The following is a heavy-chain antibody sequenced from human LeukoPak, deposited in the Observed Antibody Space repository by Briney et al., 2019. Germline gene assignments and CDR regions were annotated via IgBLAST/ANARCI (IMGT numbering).Heavy chain of an antibody. J-gene: IGHJ4*02. CDR2: IYYSGST. CDR1: GGSISSYY. D-gene: IGHD3-10*01. CDR3: ARDSPITGDYFDY. Sequence: SETLSLTCTVSGGSISSYYWSWIRQPPGKGLEWIGYIYYSGSTNYNPSLKSRVTISVDTSKNQFSLKLRSVTAADTAVYYCARDSPITGDYFDYWGQGTLVTVSS. V-gene: IGHV4-59*12.